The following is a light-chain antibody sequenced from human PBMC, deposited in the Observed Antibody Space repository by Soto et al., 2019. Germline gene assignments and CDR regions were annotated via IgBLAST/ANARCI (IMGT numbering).Light chain of an antibody. CDR3: QSYDSSLSRYV. V-gene: IGLV1-40*01. CDR1: SSNIGAGYE. Sequence: QSVLTQPPSVSEAPGQRVTISCTGSSSNIGAGYEAHWYQQVPGTAPKLLIYENNNRPSRVPDLFSGSKSGTSASLAITGLQAEDEADYDCQSYDSSLSRYVFGTGTKLTVL. CDR2: ENN. J-gene: IGLJ1*01.